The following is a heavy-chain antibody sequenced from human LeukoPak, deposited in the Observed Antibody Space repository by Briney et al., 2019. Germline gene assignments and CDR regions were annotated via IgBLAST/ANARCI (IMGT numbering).Heavy chain of an antibody. CDR1: GYSFTSYW. Sequence: GESLKISCKGSGYSFTSYWIGWVRQMPGKGLEWMGIIYPGDSDTRYSPSFQGQVTISADKSISTAYLQWSSLKASDTAMYYCATGYCSRKDYYYYYGMDVWGQGTTVTASS. V-gene: IGHV5-51*01. D-gene: IGHD2-2*01. CDR2: IYPGDSDT. CDR3: ATGYCSRKDYYYYYGMDV. J-gene: IGHJ6*02.